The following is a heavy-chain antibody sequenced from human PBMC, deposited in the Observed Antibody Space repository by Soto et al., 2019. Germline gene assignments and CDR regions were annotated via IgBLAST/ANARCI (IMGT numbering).Heavy chain of an antibody. D-gene: IGHD2-8*01. Sequence: ELQLVESGGGLVQPGGSLRLSCAASGFTVSNKFMTWVRQAPGRGLEWVSLINYAGFTSYADSLKARFTISSDHSKNTLYLPITSLRDEDTAVYYCARDGLDCNGDKFFGIPMDVWGNGATVTVSS. J-gene: IGHJ6*03. CDR3: ARDGLDCNGDKFFGIPMDV. CDR2: INYAGFT. V-gene: IGHV3-66*01. CDR1: GFTVSNKF.